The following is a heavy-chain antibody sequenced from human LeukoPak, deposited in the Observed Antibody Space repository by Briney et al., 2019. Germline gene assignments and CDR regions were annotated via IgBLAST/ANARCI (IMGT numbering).Heavy chain of an antibody. CDR2: MNPNSGNT. J-gene: IGHJ4*02. D-gene: IGHD4-11*01. Sequence: VASVKVSCKASGYTFTSYDINWVRQATGQGLEWMGWMNPNSGNTGYAQKFQGRVTMTRNTSISTAYMELSSLRSEDTAVYYCARMYSNYDSLDYWGQGTLVTVSS. CDR3: ARMYSNYDSLDY. CDR1: GYTFTSYD. V-gene: IGHV1-8*01.